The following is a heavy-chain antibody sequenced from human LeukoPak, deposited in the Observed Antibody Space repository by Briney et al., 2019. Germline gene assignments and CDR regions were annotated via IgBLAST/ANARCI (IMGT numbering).Heavy chain of an antibody. CDR1: GFTFSSYW. V-gene: IGHV3-74*01. Sequence: TGGSLRRSCAASGFTFSSYWMHWVRQAPGKGLVWVSRINSDGSSTSYADSVKGRFTISRDNAKNTLYLQMNSLRAEDTAVYYCASDYDILTGYDLWGQGTLVTVSS. CDR3: ASDYDILTGYDL. J-gene: IGHJ4*02. D-gene: IGHD3-9*01. CDR2: INSDGSST.